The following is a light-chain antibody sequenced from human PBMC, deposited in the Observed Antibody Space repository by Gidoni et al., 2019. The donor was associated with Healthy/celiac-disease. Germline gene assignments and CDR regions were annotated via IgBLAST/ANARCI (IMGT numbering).Light chain of an antibody. Sequence: EIVLTQSPATLSLSPGERATISCRASQSVSSYLAWYQQKPGQAPRLLIYDASNRATGIPARFSGSGSGTDFILTISSLEPEDFAVYYCQQRSNWPPRTFGQGTKVEIK. V-gene: IGKV3-11*01. J-gene: IGKJ1*01. CDR2: DAS. CDR3: QQRSNWPPRT. CDR1: QSVSSY.